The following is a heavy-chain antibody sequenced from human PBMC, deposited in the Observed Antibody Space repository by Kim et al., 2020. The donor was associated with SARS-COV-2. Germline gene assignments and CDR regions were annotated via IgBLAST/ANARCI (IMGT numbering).Heavy chain of an antibody. D-gene: IGHD3-9*01. V-gene: IGHV3-48*02. CDR3: AGDGLRYFERAFDI. J-gene: IGHJ3*02. Sequence: ADTVKGRFNHARDKAKNSLYLQMNSLRDEDTAVYYCAGDGLRYFERAFDIWGQGTIVTVPS.